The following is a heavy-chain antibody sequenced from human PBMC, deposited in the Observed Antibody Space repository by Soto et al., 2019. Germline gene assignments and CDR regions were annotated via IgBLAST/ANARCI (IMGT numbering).Heavy chain of an antibody. CDR2: IGTAGDT. Sequence: GGSLRLSCAASGFTFSSYDMHWVRQATGKGLEWVSAIGTAGDTYYPGSVKGRFTISREKAKNSLYLQMNSLRAGDTAVYYCARGGTQYCTNGVCYSFDYWGQGTLVTVSS. CDR1: GFTFSSYD. V-gene: IGHV3-13*01. D-gene: IGHD2-8*01. J-gene: IGHJ4*02. CDR3: ARGGTQYCTNGVCYSFDY.